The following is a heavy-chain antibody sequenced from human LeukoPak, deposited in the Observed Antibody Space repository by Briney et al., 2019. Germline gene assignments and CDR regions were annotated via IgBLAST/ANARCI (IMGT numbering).Heavy chain of an antibody. CDR1: GFTFSSYA. CDR2: ISYDGSNK. Sequence: GGSLRLSCAASGFTFSSYAMHWVRQAPGKGLEWVAVISYDGSNKYYADSVKGRFTISRDNSKNTLYLQMNSLRAEDTAVYYCARAEGYDYAWGSYRNPDYWGQGTLVTVSS. V-gene: IGHV3-30-3*01. CDR3: ARAEGYDYAWGSYRNPDY. D-gene: IGHD3-16*02. J-gene: IGHJ4*02.